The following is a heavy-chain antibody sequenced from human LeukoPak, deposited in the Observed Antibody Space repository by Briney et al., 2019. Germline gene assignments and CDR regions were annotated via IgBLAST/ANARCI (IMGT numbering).Heavy chain of an antibody. D-gene: IGHD2-15*01. J-gene: IGHJ6*02. CDR3: ARGRTDIVVVVAATPDYYYYGMDV. Sequence: SETLSLTCAVYGGSFSGYYWSWIRQPPGKGLEWIGEINHSGSTNYNPSLKSRVTISVETSKNQFSLKLSSVTAADTAVYYCARGRTDIVVVVAATPDYYYYGMDVWGQGTTVTVSS. V-gene: IGHV4-34*01. CDR2: INHSGST. CDR1: GGSFSGYY.